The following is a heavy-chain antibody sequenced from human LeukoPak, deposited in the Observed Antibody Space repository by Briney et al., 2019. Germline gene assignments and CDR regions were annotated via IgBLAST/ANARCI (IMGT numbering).Heavy chain of an antibody. CDR1: GFXFSDSR. CDR2: INRDGTEK. CDR3: VRGDWYFEA. V-gene: IGHV3-7*04. D-gene: IGHD2-21*01. J-gene: IGHJ4*02. Sequence: GGSLRLSCATSGFXFSDSRITWVRQAPGKGLQWVANINRDGTEKHFLDSVEGRFIISRDNAKKSLYLQMSSLRPQDTAVYFCVRGDWYFEAWGQGTLVTVSS.